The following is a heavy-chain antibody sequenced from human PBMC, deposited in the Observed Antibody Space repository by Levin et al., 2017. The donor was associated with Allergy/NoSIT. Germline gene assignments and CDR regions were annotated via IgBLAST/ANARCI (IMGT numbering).Heavy chain of an antibody. CDR1: GFTFSNYW. CDR2: IKQDGSEK. V-gene: IGHV3-7*01. Sequence: QPGGSLRLSCAASGFTFSNYWMSWVRQAPGKGLEWVANIKQDGSEKYYVDSVKGRFTISRDNAKNSLYLQMNSLRAEDTAVYYCASPKGIAVDWGQGTLVTVSS. D-gene: IGHD6-19*01. J-gene: IGHJ4*02. CDR3: ASPKGIAVD.